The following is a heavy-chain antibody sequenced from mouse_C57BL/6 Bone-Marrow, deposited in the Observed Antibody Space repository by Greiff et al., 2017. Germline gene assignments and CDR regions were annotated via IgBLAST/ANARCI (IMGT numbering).Heavy chain of an antibody. CDR3: ARLDSSGPFAY. J-gene: IGHJ3*01. D-gene: IGHD3-2*02. V-gene: IGHV5-6*01. Sequence: EVMLVESGGDLVKPGGSLKLSCAASGFTFSSYGMSWVRQTPDKRLEWVATISSGGSYTYYPDSVKGRFTISRDNAKNTLYLQMSSLKSEDTAMCYCARLDSSGPFAYWGQGTLVTVSA. CDR1: GFTFSSYG. CDR2: ISSGGSYT.